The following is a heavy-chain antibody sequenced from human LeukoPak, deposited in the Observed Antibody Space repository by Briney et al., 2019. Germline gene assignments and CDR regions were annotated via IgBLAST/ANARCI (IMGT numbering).Heavy chain of an antibody. D-gene: IGHD6-13*01. Sequence: AETLSLTCAVYGGSFSGYYLSWIRQPPGKGLEWIGEINHSGSTNYNPSLQSRVTISVDTSKKQLSLKLSSVTAADTAVYYCARSGYSSSFDYWGQGTLVTVFS. CDR2: INHSGST. V-gene: IGHV4-34*01. CDR1: GGSFSGYY. J-gene: IGHJ4*02. CDR3: ARSGYSSSFDY.